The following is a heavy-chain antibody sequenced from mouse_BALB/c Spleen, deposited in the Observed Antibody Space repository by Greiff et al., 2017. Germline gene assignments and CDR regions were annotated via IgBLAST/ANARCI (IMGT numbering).Heavy chain of an antibody. CDR3: AITTVVAEAY. Sequence: QVQLQQPGAELVKPGASVKLSCKASGYTFTSYWMHWVKQRPGQGLEWIGEINPSNGRTNYNEKFKSKATLTVDKSSSTAYMQLSSLTSEDSAVYYCAITTVVAEAYWGQGTLVTVSA. CDR2: INPSNGRT. J-gene: IGHJ3*01. V-gene: IGHV1S81*02. D-gene: IGHD1-1*01. CDR1: GYTFTSYW.